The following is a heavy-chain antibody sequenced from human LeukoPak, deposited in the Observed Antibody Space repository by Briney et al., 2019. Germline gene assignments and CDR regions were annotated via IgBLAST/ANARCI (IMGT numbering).Heavy chain of an antibody. CDR2: IYHSGST. J-gene: IGHJ2*01. Sequence: PSETLSLTCAVSGGSISSNNWWSWVRQPPGKGLEWIGEIYHSGSTNYNPSLESRVTISVDKSKDQFSLKLSSVTAADTAVYYCARASHGWYFDLWGRGTLVTVSS. CDR1: GGSISSNNW. V-gene: IGHV4-4*02. CDR3: ARASHGWYFDL. D-gene: IGHD6-6*01.